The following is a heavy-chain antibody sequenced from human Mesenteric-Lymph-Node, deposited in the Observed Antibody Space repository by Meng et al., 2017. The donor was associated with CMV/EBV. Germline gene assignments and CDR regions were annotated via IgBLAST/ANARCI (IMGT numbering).Heavy chain of an antibody. V-gene: IGHV3-7*01. Sequence: GSRKISCAASGFTFSSYWMSWVRQAPGKGLEWVANIKQDGSEKYYGDSGQGRFTISRDNAKNSLYLQMNSLRAEDTAVYYCARDAIDFDYGDSSGYWGQGTLVTVSS. J-gene: IGHJ4*02. CDR1: GFTFSSYW. D-gene: IGHD4-17*01. CDR3: ARDAIDFDYGDSSGY. CDR2: IKQDGSEK.